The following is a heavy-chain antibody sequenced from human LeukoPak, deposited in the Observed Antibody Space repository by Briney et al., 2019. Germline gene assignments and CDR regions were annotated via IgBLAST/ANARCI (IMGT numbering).Heavy chain of an antibody. CDR3: ARLRGTRVAYYYYYYGMDV. J-gene: IGHJ6*02. D-gene: IGHD3-16*01. V-gene: IGHV4-59*08. CDR2: IYYSGSA. Sequence: PSETLSLTCTVSGGSISSYYWSWIRQPPGKGLEWIGYIYYSGSANYNPSLESRVTISVDTSKNQFSLKLSSVTAADTAVYYCARLRGTRVAYYYYYYGMDVWGQGTTVTVSS. CDR1: GGSISSYY.